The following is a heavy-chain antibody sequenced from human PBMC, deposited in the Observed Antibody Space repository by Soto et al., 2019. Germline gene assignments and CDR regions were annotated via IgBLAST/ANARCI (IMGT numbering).Heavy chain of an antibody. Sequence: ASVKVSCKASGYTFTSHYMHWVRQAPGQGLEWMGWINPNSGGTNYAQKFQGWVTMTRDTSISTAYMELSRLRSDDTAVYYCARDRSIAARPGYFQHWGQGTLVTVSS. J-gene: IGHJ1*01. V-gene: IGHV1-2*04. CDR1: GYTFTSHY. CDR2: INPNSGGT. D-gene: IGHD6-6*01. CDR3: ARDRSIAARPGYFQH.